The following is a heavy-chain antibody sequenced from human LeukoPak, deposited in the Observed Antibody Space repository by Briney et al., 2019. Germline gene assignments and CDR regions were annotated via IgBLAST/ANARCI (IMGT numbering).Heavy chain of an antibody. D-gene: IGHD6-13*01. CDR3: AKWNRQPLVKGWFDS. CDR1: EFISDDYA. J-gene: IGHJ5*01. Sequence: PGGSLRLSCEASEFISDDYALHWVRLAPGKGLEWVSGINGLGGGTAYADSVKGRFTISRDNDKNSLYLQMNSLRVEDTALYFCAKWNRQPLVKGWFDSWGQGTLVTVS. V-gene: IGHV3-9*02. CDR2: INGLGGGT.